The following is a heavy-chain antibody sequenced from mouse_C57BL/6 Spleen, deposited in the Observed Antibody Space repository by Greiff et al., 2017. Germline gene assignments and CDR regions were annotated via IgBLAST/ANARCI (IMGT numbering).Heavy chain of an antibody. Sequence: VQLQQPGAELVKPGASVKLSCKASGYTFTSYWMQWVKQRPGQGLEWIGEIDPSDSYTNYNQKFKGKATLTVDTSSSPAYMQLSSLTSEDSAVYYCARGGVWYFDVWGTGTTVTVSS. CDR2: IDPSDSYT. CDR1: GYTFTSYW. V-gene: IGHV1-50*01. J-gene: IGHJ1*03. CDR3: ARGGVWYFDV.